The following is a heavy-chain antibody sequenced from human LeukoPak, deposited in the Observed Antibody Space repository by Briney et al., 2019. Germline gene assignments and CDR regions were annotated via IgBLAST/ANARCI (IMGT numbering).Heavy chain of an antibody. CDR1: GFSFSTYW. J-gene: IGHJ4*02. V-gene: IGHV3-74*01. Sequence: HPGGSLRLSCAGPGFSFSTYWMHWVRQAPGKGLEWVSNINEDGGITNYAGSVKGRFTISRDNAKDTLFLQMNSLRVEDTALYYCARDVRGDRDSWGQGTLVTVSS. D-gene: IGHD2-21*02. CDR2: INEDGGIT. CDR3: ARDVRGDRDS.